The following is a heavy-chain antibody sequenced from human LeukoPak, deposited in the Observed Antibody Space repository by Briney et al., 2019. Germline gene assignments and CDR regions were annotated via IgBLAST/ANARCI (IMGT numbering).Heavy chain of an antibody. Sequence: PGGSLRLSCAASGFNFTSYWMHWVRQTPEKGLVWVSRINSDGSSTRHADSVKGRFTISRDNAKNTLYLQANSLRAEDTAVYYCARSHYYDSSGSFSFYYGMDVWGQGTTVTVSS. CDR3: ARSHYYDSSGSFSFYYGMDV. CDR2: INSDGSST. J-gene: IGHJ6*02. V-gene: IGHV3-74*01. D-gene: IGHD3-22*01. CDR1: GFNFTSYW.